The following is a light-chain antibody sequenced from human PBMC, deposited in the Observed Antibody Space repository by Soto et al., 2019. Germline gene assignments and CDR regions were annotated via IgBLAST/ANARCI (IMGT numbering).Light chain of an antibody. CDR1: PSVSNS. CDR3: KQRNRWPPVT. J-gene: IGKJ4*01. V-gene: IGKV3-11*01. Sequence: PGARATLSCRASPSVSNSLAWYQHKPGQAPRLLIYDAFNRATGVPTRFSGSGSGTDFTLTISSLEPEDFAVYYCKQRNRWPPVTFGGGTKVDIK. CDR2: DAF.